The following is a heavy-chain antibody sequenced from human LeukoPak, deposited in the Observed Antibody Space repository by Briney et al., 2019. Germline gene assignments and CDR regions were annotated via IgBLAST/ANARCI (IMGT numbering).Heavy chain of an antibody. CDR3: ARSGEDDYSNLGCYFDY. Sequence: GASVKVSCKASGYTFTTYYIHWVRQAPGQGLEWMGIINPSDGGTTYAQKFQGRVTMTRDTSTRTVYMEMSSLRSEDTAVYYCARSGEDDYSNLGCYFDYWGQGTLVTVSS. CDR1: GYTFTTYY. D-gene: IGHD4-11*01. J-gene: IGHJ4*02. V-gene: IGHV1-46*03. CDR2: INPSDGGT.